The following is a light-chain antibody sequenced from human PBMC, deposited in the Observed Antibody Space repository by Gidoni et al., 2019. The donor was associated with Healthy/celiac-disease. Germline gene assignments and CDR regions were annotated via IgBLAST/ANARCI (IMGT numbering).Light chain of an antibody. Sequence: QSVLTQPPSGSGAPGQRVTLSCTWRSSNIGAGYDVHWYQQFTGTAPKLLISGNSDRPSGVPDRFSGSKSGTSASLVITGLQAEDVADYYCQSYDSSLSGYVLFGGVTKLTVL. V-gene: IGLV1-40*01. CDR1: SSNIGAGYD. J-gene: IGLJ2*01. CDR2: GNS. CDR3: QSYDSSLSGYVL.